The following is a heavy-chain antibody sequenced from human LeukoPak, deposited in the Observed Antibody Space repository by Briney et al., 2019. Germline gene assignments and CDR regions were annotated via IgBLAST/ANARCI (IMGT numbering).Heavy chain of an antibody. Sequence: GASVKVSCKASGYTFSSYDINWVRQATGQGLEWMGWMNPNSGNTGYAQKFQGRVTMTRNTSISTGYMELGSLRPEDTAVYYCARVRSTIFGVAQMYYFDYWGQGTLVTVSS. CDR1: GYTFSSYD. J-gene: IGHJ4*02. CDR2: MNPNSGNT. D-gene: IGHD3-3*01. V-gene: IGHV1-8*01. CDR3: ARVRSTIFGVAQMYYFDY.